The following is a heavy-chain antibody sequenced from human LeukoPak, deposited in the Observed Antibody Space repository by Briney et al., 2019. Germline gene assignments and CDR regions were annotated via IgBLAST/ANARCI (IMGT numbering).Heavy chain of an antibody. D-gene: IGHD6-19*01. V-gene: IGHV3-11*01. CDR2: ISSSGSTI. J-gene: IGHJ3*02. Sequence: GGSLRLSCAASGFTFSDYYMSWIRQAPGKGLEWVSCISSSGSTIYYADSVKGRFTISRDNAKNSLYLQMNSLRAEDTAVYYCARDRIAVAATDAFDIWGQGTMVTVSS. CDR3: ARDRIAVAATDAFDI. CDR1: GFTFSDYY.